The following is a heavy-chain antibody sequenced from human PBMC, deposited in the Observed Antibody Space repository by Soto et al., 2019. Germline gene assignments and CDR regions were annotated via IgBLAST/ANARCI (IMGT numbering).Heavy chain of an antibody. CDR1: GFTFSGSA. V-gene: IGHV3-73*01. Sequence: SLRLSCAASGFTFSGSAMHWVRQASGEGLEWVGRIRSKANSYATAYAASVKGRFTISRDDSKNTAYLQMNSLKTEDTAVYYCTRPIDYGGNLDFDYWGQGTLVTVSS. D-gene: IGHD4-17*01. CDR2: IRSKANSYAT. CDR3: TRPIDYGGNLDFDY. J-gene: IGHJ4*02.